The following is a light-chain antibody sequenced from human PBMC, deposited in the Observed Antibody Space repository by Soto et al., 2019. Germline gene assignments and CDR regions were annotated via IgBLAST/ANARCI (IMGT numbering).Light chain of an antibody. Sequence: EIVVTQFPASLSVSPGERATLSCRASQSVSSNLAWHQQKPGRAPRLLIYGAAARATGVPARFTGSGSGTEFTLTTSSLQSEDFAVYYCQHYHNWPSFGQGTKLEIK. V-gene: IGKV3-15*01. CDR3: QHYHNWPS. J-gene: IGKJ2*01. CDR2: GAA. CDR1: QSVSSN.